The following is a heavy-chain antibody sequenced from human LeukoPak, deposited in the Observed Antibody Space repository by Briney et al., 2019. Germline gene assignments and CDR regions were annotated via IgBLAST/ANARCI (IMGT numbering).Heavy chain of an antibody. D-gene: IGHD5-18*01. CDR1: GFTFSSYA. CDR2: ISYDGSNK. V-gene: IGHV3-30-3*01. CDR3: ARGLQLWLLDY. Sequence: GGSLRLSCAASGFTFSSYAMHWVRQAPGKGLEWVAVISYDGSNKYYADSVKGRFTISRDNSKNTLYLQMNSLRAEDTAVYYCARGLQLWLLDYWGQGTLVTVSS. J-gene: IGHJ4*02.